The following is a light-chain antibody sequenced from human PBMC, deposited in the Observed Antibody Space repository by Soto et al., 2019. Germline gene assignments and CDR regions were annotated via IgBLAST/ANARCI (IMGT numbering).Light chain of an antibody. CDR1: SSDVGGYNY. V-gene: IGLV2-14*01. J-gene: IGLJ1*01. Sequence: QSVLTLPASVSGSPGQSITISCTGTSSDVGGYNYVSWYQQHPGKAPKLMIYEVSNRPSGVSNRFSGSKSGNTASLTISGLQAEDEADYYCSSYTSSSTSYVFGTGTKVTVL. CDR3: SSYTSSSTSYV. CDR2: EVS.